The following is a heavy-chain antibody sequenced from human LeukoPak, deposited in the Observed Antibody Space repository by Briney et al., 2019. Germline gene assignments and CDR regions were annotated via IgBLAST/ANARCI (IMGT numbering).Heavy chain of an antibody. Sequence: GGSLRLSCAASGFTFSSYWMHWVRQAPGKGLVWVSRINSDGSSTSYADSVKGRFTISRDNAKNTLYLQMNSLRAEDTAVYYCERERAMVRGVIENWGQGPLATVP. CDR1: GFTFSSYW. D-gene: IGHD3-10*01. CDR3: ERERAMVRGVIEN. V-gene: IGHV3-74*01. CDR2: INSDGSST. J-gene: IGHJ4*02.